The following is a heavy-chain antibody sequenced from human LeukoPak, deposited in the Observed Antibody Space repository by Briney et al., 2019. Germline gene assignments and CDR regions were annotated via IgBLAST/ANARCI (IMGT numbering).Heavy chain of an antibody. CDR3: ARHFQYSSSYHYYYYMDV. CDR1: GGFFSGYY. CDR2: IYHSGST. J-gene: IGHJ6*03. V-gene: IGHV4-34*01. Sequence: SETLSLTCAVYGGFFSGYYWSWIRQSPGKGLEWIGEIYHSGSTNYNPSLKSRVTISVDTSKNQFSLKLSSVTAADTAVYYCARHFQYSSSYHYYYYMDVWGKGTTVTISS. D-gene: IGHD6-13*01.